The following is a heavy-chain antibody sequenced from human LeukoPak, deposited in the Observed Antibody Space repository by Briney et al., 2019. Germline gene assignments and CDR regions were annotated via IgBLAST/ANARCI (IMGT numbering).Heavy chain of an antibody. CDR1: GFTFSSYA. D-gene: IGHD3-22*01. CDR2: ISGSGGST. CDR3: AKVGGYYDSSGYTLYYFDY. V-gene: IGHV3-23*01. Sequence: PGGSLRLSCAASGFTFSSYAMSWVRQAPGKGLEWVSAISGSGGSTYYADSVKGRFTVSRDNSKNTLYLQMNSQRAEDTAVYYCAKVGGYYDSSGYTLYYFDYWGQGTLVTVSS. J-gene: IGHJ4*02.